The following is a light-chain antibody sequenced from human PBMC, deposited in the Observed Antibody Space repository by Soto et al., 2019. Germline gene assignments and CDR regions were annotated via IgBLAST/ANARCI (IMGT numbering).Light chain of an antibody. CDR3: LQRSDWPLT. CDR1: QNVRTF. J-gene: IGKJ4*01. V-gene: IGKV3-11*01. Sequence: DIILTQSPDTLSLSPGERATLSCRASQNVRTFLAWYQQKPGQAPRLLISDASYRATGVPPRFSGSRSGTDFTLTISSLEPEDFAVYYCLQRSDWPLTFGGGSKVEI. CDR2: DAS.